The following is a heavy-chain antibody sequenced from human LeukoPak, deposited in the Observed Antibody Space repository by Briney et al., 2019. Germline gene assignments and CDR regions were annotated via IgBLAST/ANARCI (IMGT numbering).Heavy chain of an antibody. J-gene: IGHJ4*02. D-gene: IGHD3-22*01. CDR2: IYPGDSDT. V-gene: IGHV5-51*01. Sequence: GESLKISCQGSGYTFTKEWIAWVRQTPGKGPEWMGIIYPGDSDTKYSPSFQGQVTISVDTSISTAYLRWSSLKASDTAIYYCARHRSYDYQDSSGYYFLDSWGQGTRVTVPT. CDR1: GYTFTKEW. CDR3: ARHRSYDYQDSSGYYFLDS.